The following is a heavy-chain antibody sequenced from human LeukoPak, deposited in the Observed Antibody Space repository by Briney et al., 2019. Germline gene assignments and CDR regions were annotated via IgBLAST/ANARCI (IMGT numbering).Heavy chain of an antibody. J-gene: IGHJ4*02. CDR2: ISYDGSNK. CDR1: GFTFSSYA. D-gene: IGHD6-19*01. Sequence: GRSLRLSCAASGFTFSSYAMHWVRQAPGKGLEWVAVISYDGSNKYYADSVKGRFTISRDNSKNTLYLQMNSLRAEDTAVYYCARGSGWEDYFDYWGQGTLVTVSS. CDR3: ARGSGWEDYFDY. V-gene: IGHV3-30*04.